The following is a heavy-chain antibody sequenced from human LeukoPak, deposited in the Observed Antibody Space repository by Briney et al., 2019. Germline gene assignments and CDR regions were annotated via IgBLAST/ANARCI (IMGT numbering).Heavy chain of an antibody. J-gene: IGHJ4*02. CDR2: IYYSGST. V-gene: IGHV4-39*07. Sequence: PSETLSLTCTVSGGSISSSSYYWGWIRQPPGKGLEWIGSIYYSGSTYYNPSLKSRVTISVDTSKNQFSLKLSSVTAADTAVYFCARLQWFVFPQFDYWGQGTLVTVSS. CDR1: GGSISSSSYY. CDR3: ARLQWFVFPQFDY. D-gene: IGHD3-3*01.